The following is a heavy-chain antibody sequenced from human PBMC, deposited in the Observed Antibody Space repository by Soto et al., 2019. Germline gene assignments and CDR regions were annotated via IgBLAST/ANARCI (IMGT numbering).Heavy chain of an antibody. CDR3: ARDLSSGSYGPYDAFDI. CDR1: GCSFNIST. V-gene: IGHV3-21*01. J-gene: IGHJ3*02. Sequence: EGTLRRSWVAAGCSFNISTLDFVRKDIEKGLEWVSSISSSSSYIYYADSVKGRFTISRDNAKDSLYLQMTSLRAEDMAVYYCARDLSSGSYGPYDAFDIWGQGTMVTVSS. CDR2: ISSSSSYI. D-gene: IGHD1-26*01.